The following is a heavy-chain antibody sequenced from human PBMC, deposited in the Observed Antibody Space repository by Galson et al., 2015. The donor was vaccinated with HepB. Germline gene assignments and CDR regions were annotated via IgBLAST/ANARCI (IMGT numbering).Heavy chain of an antibody. Sequence: SVKVSCKASGYTFTSYAMNWVRQAPGQGLEWMGWINTNTGNPTYAQGFTGRFVFSLDTSVSTAYLQISSLKAEDTAVYYCARSDHYDFWSGSDAFDIWGQGTMVTVSS. V-gene: IGHV7-4-1*02. CDR3: ARSDHYDFWSGSDAFDI. CDR2: INTNTGNP. CDR1: GYTFTSYA. D-gene: IGHD3-3*01. J-gene: IGHJ3*02.